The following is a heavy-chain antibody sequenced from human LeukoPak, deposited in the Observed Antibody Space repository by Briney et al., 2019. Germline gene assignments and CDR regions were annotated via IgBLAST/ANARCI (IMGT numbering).Heavy chain of an antibody. D-gene: IGHD3-16*02. CDR3: AGGPSFDYDYIWGSYRYGHYFDY. CDR2: INHSGST. Sequence: SETLSLTCAVYGGSFSGYYWCWIRQPPGKRLEWIGEINHSGSTNYNPSLKSRVTISVDTSKNQFSLKLSSVTAADTAVYYCAGGPSFDYDYIWGSYRYGHYFDYWGQGTLVTVSS. V-gene: IGHV4-34*01. J-gene: IGHJ4*02. CDR1: GGSFSGYY.